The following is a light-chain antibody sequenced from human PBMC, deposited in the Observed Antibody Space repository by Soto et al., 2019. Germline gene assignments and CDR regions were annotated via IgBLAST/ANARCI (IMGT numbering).Light chain of an antibody. V-gene: IGKV3D-20*02. CDR1: QTVRNNY. CDR2: DAS. CDR3: QQRSNWPSNT. J-gene: IGKJ5*01. Sequence: EIVMTQSPATLSLSPGERATLSCRAIQTVRNNYLAWYQQKPGQAPRLLIYDASSRATGIPARFSGSGSGTDFTLTISSLEPEDFAVYYCQQRSNWPSNTFGQGTRLEIK.